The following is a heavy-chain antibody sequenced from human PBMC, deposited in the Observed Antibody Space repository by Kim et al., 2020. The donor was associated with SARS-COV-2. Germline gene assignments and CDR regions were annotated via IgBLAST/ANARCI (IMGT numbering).Heavy chain of an antibody. Sequence: SETLSLTCTVSGGSISSYYWSWIRQPPGKGLEWIGYIYYSGSTNYNPSLKSRVTISVDTSKNQFSLKLSSVTAADTAVYYCARSTEGGFPTGYWGQGPWSPSPQ. CDR1: GGSISSYY. CDR3: ARSTEGGFPTGY. D-gene: IGHD3-16*01. CDR2: IYYSGST. J-gene: IGHJ4*02. V-gene: IGHV4-59*08.